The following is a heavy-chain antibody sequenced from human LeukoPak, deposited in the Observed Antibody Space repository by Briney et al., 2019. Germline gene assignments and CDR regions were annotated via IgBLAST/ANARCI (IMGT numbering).Heavy chain of an antibody. CDR2: IYNDGNT. CDR1: GFTVNNNR. J-gene: IGHJ4*02. D-gene: IGHD3-3*01. V-gene: IGHV3-66*01. CDR3: ARDNTIFGVVIITDY. Sequence: QTGGSLRLSCVASGFTVNNNRESWVCQAPGKGLEWVSTIYNDGNTYYADSVKGRFTISRDNAKNSLYLQMNSLRAEDTAVYYCARDNTIFGVVIITDYWGQGTLVTVSS.